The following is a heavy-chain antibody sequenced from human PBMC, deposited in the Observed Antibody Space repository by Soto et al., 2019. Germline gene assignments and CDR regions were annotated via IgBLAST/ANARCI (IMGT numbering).Heavy chain of an antibody. V-gene: IGHV1-69*13. J-gene: IGHJ6*02. D-gene: IGHD3-9*01. Sequence: ASVKVSCKASGGTFSSYAISWVRQAPGQGLEWMGGIIPIFGTANYAQRFQGRVTITADESTSTAYMELSSLRSEDTAVYYCARDRTDILTGYYSDYGMDVWGQGTTVTVSS. CDR1: GGTFSSYA. CDR3: ARDRTDILTGYYSDYGMDV. CDR2: IIPIFGTA.